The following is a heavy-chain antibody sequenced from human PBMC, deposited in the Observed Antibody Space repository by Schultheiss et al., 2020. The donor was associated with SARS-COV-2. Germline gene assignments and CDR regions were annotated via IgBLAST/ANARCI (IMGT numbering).Heavy chain of an antibody. CDR2: IYYSGST. V-gene: IGHV4-39*07. J-gene: IGHJ5*02. Sequence: SETLSLTCTVSGGSISSSSYYWSWIRQPPGKGLEWIGSIYYSGSTYYNPSLKSRVTISVDTSKNQFSLKLSSVTAADTAVYYCARGQVYYDILTGYFSWFDPWGQGTLVTVSS. CDR1: GGSISSSSYY. D-gene: IGHD3-9*01. CDR3: ARGQVYYDILTGYFSWFDP.